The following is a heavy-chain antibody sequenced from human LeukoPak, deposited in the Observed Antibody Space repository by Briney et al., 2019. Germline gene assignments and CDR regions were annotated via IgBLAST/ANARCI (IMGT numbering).Heavy chain of an antibody. CDR2: ISSSGSTI. CDR1: GFTFSSYE. D-gene: IGHD3-22*01. CDR3: ASLYDSSGYYLENWFDP. Sequence: GGSLRLSCAASGFTFSSYEMNWVRQAPGKRLEWVSYISSSGSTIYYADSVKGRFTISRDNVKNSLYLQMNSLRAEDTAVYYCASLYDSSGYYLENWFDPWGQGTLVTVSS. J-gene: IGHJ5*02. V-gene: IGHV3-48*03.